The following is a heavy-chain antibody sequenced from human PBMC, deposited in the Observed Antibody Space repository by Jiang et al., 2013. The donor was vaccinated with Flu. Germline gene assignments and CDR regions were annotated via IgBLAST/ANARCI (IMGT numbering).Heavy chain of an antibody. V-gene: IGHV6-1*01. CDR2: TYYRSKWYD. CDR1: GDSVSSNSAA. J-gene: IGHJ2*01. CDR3: ARALAVAGNAGWYYDL. D-gene: IGHD6-19*01. Sequence: SQTLSLTCAISGDSVSSNSAAWSWIRQSPSRGLEWLGRTYYRSKWYDDYAVSVKSRITVNPDTSKNQFSLQLNSVTPEDTAVYTRARALAVAGNAGWYYDLWGXGTLVTVS.